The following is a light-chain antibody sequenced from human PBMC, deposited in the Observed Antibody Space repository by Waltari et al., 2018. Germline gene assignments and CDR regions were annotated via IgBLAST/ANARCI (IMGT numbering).Light chain of an antibody. Sequence: DIQMTQSPSSLSASVGDRLTITCRASQSITNYLNWYQQKPGKVPKLLIYATSSLQSGVPSRFSGSRSGTDFTLTISSLQPEDFATYYCQQSYSIPFTFGQGTKLE. CDR3: QQSYSIPFT. CDR1: QSITNY. J-gene: IGKJ2*01. V-gene: IGKV1-39*01. CDR2: ATS.